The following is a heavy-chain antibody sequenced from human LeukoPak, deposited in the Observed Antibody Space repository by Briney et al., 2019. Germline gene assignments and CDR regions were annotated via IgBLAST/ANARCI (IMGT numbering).Heavy chain of an antibody. CDR2: IYYSGST. CDR1: GGSISSSSYY. J-gene: IGHJ5*02. Sequence: PSETLSLTCTVSGGSISSSSYYWGWIRQPPGKGLEWIGSIYYSGSTYYNPSLKSRVTISVDTSKNQFSLKLSSVTAADTAAYYCARGMYYCSGGSCYVGGWFDPWGQGTLVTVSS. CDR3: ARGMYYCSGGSCYVGGWFDP. D-gene: IGHD2-15*01. V-gene: IGHV4-39*07.